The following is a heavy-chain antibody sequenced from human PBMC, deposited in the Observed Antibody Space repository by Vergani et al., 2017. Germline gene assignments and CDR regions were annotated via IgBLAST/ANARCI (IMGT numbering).Heavy chain of an antibody. CDR1: GGSVRTRIGYY. V-gene: IGHV4-61*02. CDR3: ARRSGIVYDIFSGTQYFFDF. D-gene: IGHD3-9*01. CDR2: IFSSGTT. Sequence: QVQLQESGPGLVKPSQTLSLSCTVSGGSVRTRIGYYWTWIRQPAGKTLEWIGEIFSSGTTNYNPSFKNRVTMSVDTSKNQFSLKLNSVTAADTAVYYCARRSGIVYDIFSGTQYFFDFWGQGTLVTVSS. J-gene: IGHJ4*02.